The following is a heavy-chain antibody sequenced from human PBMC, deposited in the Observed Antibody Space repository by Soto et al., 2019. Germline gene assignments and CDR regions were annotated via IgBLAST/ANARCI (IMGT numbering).Heavy chain of an antibody. V-gene: IGHV4-34*01. Sequence: SETMSLTCAVYGGSFSGYYWSWIRQPPGKGLEWIGEINHSGSTNYNPSLKSRVTISVDTSKNQFSLKLSSVTAADTAVYYCARKMPTMIVVVIQNWFDPWGQGTLVTVSS. CDR1: GGSFSGYY. D-gene: IGHD3-22*01. J-gene: IGHJ5*02. CDR3: ARKMPTMIVVVIQNWFDP. CDR2: INHSGST.